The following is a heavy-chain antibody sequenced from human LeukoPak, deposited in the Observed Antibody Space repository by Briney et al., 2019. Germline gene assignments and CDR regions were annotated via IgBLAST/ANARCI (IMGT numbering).Heavy chain of an antibody. CDR1: GYTFTSYG. Sequence: VASVNVSCKASGYTFTSYGISWVRQAPGQGLEWMGWISAYNGNTNYAQKLQGRVTMTTDTSTSTAYMELRSLRSDDTAVYYCARDQHDYDFWSGYYPFDYWGQGTLVTVSS. CDR2: ISAYNGNT. CDR3: ARDQHDYDFWSGYYPFDY. V-gene: IGHV1-18*01. D-gene: IGHD3-3*01. J-gene: IGHJ4*02.